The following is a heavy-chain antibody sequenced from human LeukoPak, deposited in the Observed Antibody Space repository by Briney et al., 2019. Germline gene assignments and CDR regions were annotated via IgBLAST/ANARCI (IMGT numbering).Heavy chain of an antibody. Sequence: GGSLRLSCAASGFTFSSYSMNWVRQAPGKGLEWVSYITSSSTIYYADSVKGRFTISRDNAKNPLYLQMNSLRDEDTAVYYCARPAIAAAGSAFDIWGLGTMVTVSS. J-gene: IGHJ3*02. V-gene: IGHV3-48*02. D-gene: IGHD6-13*01. CDR3: ARPAIAAAGSAFDI. CDR1: GFTFSSYS. CDR2: ITSSSTI.